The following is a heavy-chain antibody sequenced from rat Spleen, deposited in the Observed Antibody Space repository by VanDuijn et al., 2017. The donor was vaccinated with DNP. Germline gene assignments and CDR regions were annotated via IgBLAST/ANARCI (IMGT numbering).Heavy chain of an antibody. Sequence: EVQLVESGGGLVQPGRSMKLSCAASGFTFSNFPVAWVRQAPTKGLEWVATINTRGDKTYYRDSVKGRFTISRDNTENTLYLQMNSLRSEDTATYYCRRRGLGVRPFDYWGQGVMVTVSS. CDR2: INTRGDKT. D-gene: IGHD4-3*01. J-gene: IGHJ2*01. CDR1: GFTFSNFP. CDR3: RRRGLGVRPFDY. V-gene: IGHV5-46*01.